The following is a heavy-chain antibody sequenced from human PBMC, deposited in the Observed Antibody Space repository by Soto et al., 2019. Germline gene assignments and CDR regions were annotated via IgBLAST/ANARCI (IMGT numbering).Heavy chain of an antibody. CDR1: GGTFSSSA. V-gene: IGHV1-69*01. CDR3: ARSSAYYDSSGYYRVGHLGFDY. J-gene: IGHJ4*02. D-gene: IGHD3-22*01. Sequence: QVQLVQSGAEVKKPGSSVKVSCKASGGTFSSSAISWVRQAPGQGLEWMGGIIPIFGTANYAQKFQGRVTITADEYTSTAYKELSRLRSEDTAVYYCARSSAYYDSSGYYRVGHLGFDYWGQGTLVTVSS. CDR2: IIPIFGTA.